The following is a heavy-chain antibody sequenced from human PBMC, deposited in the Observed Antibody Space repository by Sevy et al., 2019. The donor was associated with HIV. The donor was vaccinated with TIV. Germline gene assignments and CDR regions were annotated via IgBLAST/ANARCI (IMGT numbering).Heavy chain of an antibody. Sequence: GGSQRLSCAASGFTFSSSIINWVRQAPGKGLEWVSSISGTGSTIYYADSVKGRFTISRDNAKNSLYLQMHSLRDEDTAVYYCARSDYGDYVGWFDPWGQGTLVTVSS. CDR1: GFTFSSSI. D-gene: IGHD4-17*01. V-gene: IGHV3-48*02. CDR3: ARSDYGDYVGWFDP. CDR2: ISGTGSTI. J-gene: IGHJ5*02.